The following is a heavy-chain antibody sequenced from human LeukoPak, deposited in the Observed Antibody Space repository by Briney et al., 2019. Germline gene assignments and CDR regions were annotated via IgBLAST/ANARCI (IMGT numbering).Heavy chain of an antibody. Sequence: PGGSLRLSCAASGFTLRSYAMSWVRQAPGKGLEWVSGTSGSGVSTYYADSVKGRFTISRDNSKDTLYLQMNSLRAEDTALYYCAKDSSYTVYDAFDIWGQGTMVTVSS. V-gene: IGHV3-23*01. CDR2: TSGSGVST. J-gene: IGHJ3*02. D-gene: IGHD4-17*01. CDR1: GFTLRSYA. CDR3: AKDSSYTVYDAFDI.